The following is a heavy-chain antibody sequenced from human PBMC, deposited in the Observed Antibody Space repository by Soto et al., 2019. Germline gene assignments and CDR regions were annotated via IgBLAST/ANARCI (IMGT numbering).Heavy chain of an antibody. CDR1: GYTFTGYY. V-gene: IGHV1-2*04. D-gene: IGHD1-1*01. J-gene: IGHJ6*02. CDR3: ARVPWNDVIYPGYGMDV. CDR2: INPNSGGT. Sequence: ASVKVSCKASGYTFTGYYMHWVRQAPGQGLEWMGWINPNSGGTNYAQKFQGWVTMTRDTSISTAYMELSRLRSDDTAVYYCARVPWNDVIYPGYGMDVWGQGTTVTVSS.